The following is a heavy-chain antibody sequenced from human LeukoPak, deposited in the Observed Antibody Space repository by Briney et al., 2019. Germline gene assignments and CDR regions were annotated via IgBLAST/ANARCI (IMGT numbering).Heavy chain of an antibody. CDR3: AREYGDFDY. CDR2: IYTSGST. CDR1: GGSISSGSYY. V-gene: IGHV4-61*02. J-gene: IGHJ4*02. Sequence: SQTLSLTCTVSGGSISSGSYYWSWIRQPAGKGLEWIGRIYTSGSTNYNPSLKSRVTISVDTSKNQISLKLSSVTAADTAVYYCAREYGDFDYWGQGTLVTVSS. D-gene: IGHD4-17*01.